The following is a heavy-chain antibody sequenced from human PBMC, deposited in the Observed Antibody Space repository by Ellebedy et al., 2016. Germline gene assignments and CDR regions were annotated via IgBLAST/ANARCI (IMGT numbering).Heavy chain of an antibody. CDR2: ISGSGGST. D-gene: IGHD3-22*01. CDR1: GFTFSSYA. Sequence: GESLKISCAASGFTFSSYAMSWVRQAPGKGLEWVSAISGSGGSTYYANSVKGRFTISRDNSKNTLYLQMNSLKAEDTAVYYCAKAAYYYDSSGYYYAGWYFDLWGRGTLVTVSS. CDR3: AKAAYYYDSSGYYYAGWYFDL. V-gene: IGHV3-23*01. J-gene: IGHJ2*01.